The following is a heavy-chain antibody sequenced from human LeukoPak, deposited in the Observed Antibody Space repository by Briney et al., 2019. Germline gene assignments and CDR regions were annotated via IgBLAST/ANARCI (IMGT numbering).Heavy chain of an antibody. V-gene: IGHV3-30*02. J-gene: IGHJ4*02. D-gene: IGHD3-22*01. Sequence: GGSLRLSCAASGFTFSSYGIHWVRQAPGKGLEWVAFIRYDGSNKYYADSVKGRFTISRDNSKNTLYLQMNSLRAEDTAVYYCAKDAPLGYYYDSSGYLDYWGQGTLVTVSS. CDR2: IRYDGSNK. CDR1: GFTFSSYG. CDR3: AKDAPLGYYYDSSGYLDY.